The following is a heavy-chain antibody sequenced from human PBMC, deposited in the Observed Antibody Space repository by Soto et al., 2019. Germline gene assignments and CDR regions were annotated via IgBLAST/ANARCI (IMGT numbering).Heavy chain of an antibody. V-gene: IGHV3-73*02. J-gene: IGHJ4*02. CDR2: IGSKANSYAT. CDR1: GFTFSGSA. D-gene: IGHD5-18*01. CDR3: TRRPDVDTAVGVPFDY. Sequence: EVQLVESGGGLVQPGGSLKLSCAASGFTFSGSAMHWVRQASGKGLEWVGRIGSKANSYATTSAPSVRGRFVFSRDDSKSTAYLQMNSLKIEDTAVYYCTRRPDVDTAVGVPFDYWGQGTLVTVSS.